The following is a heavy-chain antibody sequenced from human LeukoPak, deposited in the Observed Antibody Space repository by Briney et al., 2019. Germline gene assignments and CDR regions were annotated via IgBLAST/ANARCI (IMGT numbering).Heavy chain of an antibody. V-gene: IGHV4-39*07. CDR1: GGSISSSSYY. J-gene: IGHJ4*02. CDR3: ASVARTGYSYGVRFDY. Sequence: PSETLSLTCTVPGGSISSSSYYWGWIRQPPGKGLEWIGSIYYSGSTCYNPSLKSRVTISVDTSKNQFSLKLRSVTAADTAVYYCASVARTGYSYGVRFDYWGQGTLVTVSS. CDR2: IYYSGST. D-gene: IGHD5-18*01.